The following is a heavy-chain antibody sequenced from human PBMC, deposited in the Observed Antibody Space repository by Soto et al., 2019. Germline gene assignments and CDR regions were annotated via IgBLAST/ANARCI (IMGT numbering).Heavy chain of an antibody. CDR3: ARDELGSSSPYFDY. Sequence: GGSLRLSCAASGFTFSSYGMHWVRQAPGKGLEWVAVIWYDGSNKYYADSVKGRFTISRDNSKNTLYLQMNSLRAEDTAVYYCARDELGSSSPYFDYWGQGTLVTVSS. V-gene: IGHV3-33*01. J-gene: IGHJ4*02. D-gene: IGHD6-6*01. CDR2: IWYDGSNK. CDR1: GFTFSSYG.